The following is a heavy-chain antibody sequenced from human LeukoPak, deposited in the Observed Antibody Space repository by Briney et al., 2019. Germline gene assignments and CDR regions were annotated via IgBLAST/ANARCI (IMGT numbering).Heavy chain of an antibody. CDR3: VVYVWGAHFDY. Sequence: ASVKVSCKASGYTFTGYYMHWVRQAPGQGLEWMGWINPNSGGTKYAQKFQGRVTMTRDTSISTAYMALSTLRSDDTAVYYCVVYVWGAHFDYWGKGTLVTVSS. D-gene: IGHD3-16*01. V-gene: IGHV1-2*02. J-gene: IGHJ4*02. CDR2: INPNSGGT. CDR1: GYTFTGYY.